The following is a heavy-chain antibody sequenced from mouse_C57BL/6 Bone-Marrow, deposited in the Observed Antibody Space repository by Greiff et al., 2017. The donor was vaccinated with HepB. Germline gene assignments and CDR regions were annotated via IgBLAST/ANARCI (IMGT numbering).Heavy chain of an antibody. CDR1: GYTFTSYW. Sequence: QVQLQQPGAELVKPGASVKVSCKASGYTFTSYWMHWVKQRPGQGLEWIGRIDPSDSDTNYNQKFKGKATLTVDKSSSTAYMQLSSLTPEDAAVYYGAMRDSSASYAMDYWGQGTSVTVSS. CDR3: AMRDSSASYAMDY. CDR2: IDPSDSDT. V-gene: IGHV1-74*01. J-gene: IGHJ4*01. D-gene: IGHD3-2*02.